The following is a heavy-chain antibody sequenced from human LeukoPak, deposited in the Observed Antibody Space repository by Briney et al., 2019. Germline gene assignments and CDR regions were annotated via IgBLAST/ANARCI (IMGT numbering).Heavy chain of an antibody. CDR2: INTNTGNP. J-gene: IGHJ6*03. CDR1: GYTFTSYG. Sequence: ASVKVSCKASGYTFTSYGISWVRQAPGQGLEWMGWINTNTGNPTYAQGFTGRFVFSLDTSVSTAYLQISSLKAEDTAVYYCARVHGYSSGWYSGHYYMDVWGKGTTVTVSS. D-gene: IGHD6-19*01. V-gene: IGHV7-4-1*02. CDR3: ARVHGYSSGWYSGHYYMDV.